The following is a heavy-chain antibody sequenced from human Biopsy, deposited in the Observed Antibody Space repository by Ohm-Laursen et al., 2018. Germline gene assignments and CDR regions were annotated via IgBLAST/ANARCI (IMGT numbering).Heavy chain of an antibody. V-gene: IGHV1-58*01. CDR3: AATSTLYYYYYAMDV. Sequence: SVKVSCKASGFTFSSSAVQWVRQARGPRLEWIGLIVVGSGHTDYAQKFQERVTITRDMSTSTAYMELTSLRSEDTAVYYCAATSTLYYYYYAMDVWDQGTTITVSS. J-gene: IGHJ6*02. CDR2: IVVGSGHT. CDR1: GFTFSSSA.